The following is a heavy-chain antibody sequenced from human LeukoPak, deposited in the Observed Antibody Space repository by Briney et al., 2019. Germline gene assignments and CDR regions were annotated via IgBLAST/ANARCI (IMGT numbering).Heavy chain of an antibody. D-gene: IGHD2-21*02. CDR1: GFTFTVYA. CDR3: ARGLTAISFIDY. V-gene: IGHV3-23*01. J-gene: IGHJ4*02. CDR2: ISGSGGTS. Sequence: GGSLRLSCAASGFTFTVYAMVWVRHAPGKGVEWFSAISGSGGTSYYGDSVKGRFTISRDNSKNTLDLQMNTLRAEDTALYYCARGLTAISFIDYWGQGTLVTVSS.